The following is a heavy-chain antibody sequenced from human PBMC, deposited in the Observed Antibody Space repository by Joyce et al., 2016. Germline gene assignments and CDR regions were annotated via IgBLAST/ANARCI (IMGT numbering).Heavy chain of an antibody. CDR1: GFTFSSYT. CDR3: ARESHVPESDDALDC. Sequence: EVQLVESGGGLVKPGGSLRLSCAASGFTFSSYTMNWVRQAPGKGLEWVSSISSRDTYIFYADSLEGRFTTPRANAKNSRYLQMNSLRAEDTAIYYCARESHVPESDDALDCWGRGTLVTVSS. J-gene: IGHJ3*01. V-gene: IGHV3-21*04. CDR2: ISSRDTYI. D-gene: IGHD1-14*01.